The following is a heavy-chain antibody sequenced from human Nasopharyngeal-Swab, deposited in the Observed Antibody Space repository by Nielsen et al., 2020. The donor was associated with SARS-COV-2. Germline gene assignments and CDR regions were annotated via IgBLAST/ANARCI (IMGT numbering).Heavy chain of an antibody. Sequence: GESLPLSCAASGFTFSSYAMSLVRHAPGKGLESVSAISGSGGSTYYADSVKGRFTISRDNSKNTLYLQMNSLRAEDTAVYYCAKGGSAEWLAFSYYGMDVWGQGTTVTVSS. CDR1: GFTFSSYA. D-gene: IGHD6-19*01. V-gene: IGHV3-23*01. J-gene: IGHJ6*02. CDR3: AKGGSAEWLAFSYYGMDV. CDR2: ISGSGGST.